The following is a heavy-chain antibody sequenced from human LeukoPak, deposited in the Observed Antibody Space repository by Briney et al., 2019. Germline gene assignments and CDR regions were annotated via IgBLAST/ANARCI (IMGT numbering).Heavy chain of an antibody. Sequence: GGSLRLSCAASGFTFSSYGMHWVRQAPGKGLEWVSAISGSGGSTYYADSVKGRFTISRDNSKNTLYLQMNSLRAEDTAVYYCAKVPGAAAGIGFDYWGQGTLVTVSS. CDR1: GFTFSSYG. D-gene: IGHD6-13*01. CDR2: ISGSGGST. CDR3: AKVPGAAAGIGFDY. J-gene: IGHJ4*02. V-gene: IGHV3-23*01.